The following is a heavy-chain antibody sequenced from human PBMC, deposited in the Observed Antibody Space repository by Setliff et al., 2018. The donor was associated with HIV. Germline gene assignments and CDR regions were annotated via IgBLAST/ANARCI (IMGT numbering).Heavy chain of an antibody. Sequence: GASVKVSCKSSGYTFTGYYMHWVRQAPGQGLEWMGWINPNTGGTEYTQKFQGRVTITRDTATSIAYTELRRLTPDDTAVYYCERERNETIFGVVPQSNYYMDVWGKGTTVTVSS. D-gene: IGHD3-3*01. CDR2: INPNTGGT. CDR3: ERERNETIFGVVPQSNYYMDV. CDR1: GYTFTGYY. V-gene: IGHV1-2*02. J-gene: IGHJ6*03.